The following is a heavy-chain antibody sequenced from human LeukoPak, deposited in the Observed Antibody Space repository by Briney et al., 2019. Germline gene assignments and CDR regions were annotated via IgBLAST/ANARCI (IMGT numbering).Heavy chain of an antibody. Sequence: SVKVSCKASGGTFSSYAISWVRQAPGQGVEWMGRIIPILGIANYAQKFQGRVTITADKSTSTAYMELSSLRSEDTAVYYCAREYGRSYYHGMDVWGQGTTVTVSS. CDR3: AREYGRSYYHGMDV. D-gene: IGHD4-17*01. CDR1: GGTFSSYA. CDR2: IIPILGIA. V-gene: IGHV1-69*04. J-gene: IGHJ6*02.